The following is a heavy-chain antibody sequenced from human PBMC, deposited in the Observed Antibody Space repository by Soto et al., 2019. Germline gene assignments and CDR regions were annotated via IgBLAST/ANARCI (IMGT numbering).Heavy chain of an antibody. CDR1: GFTFGDYA. CDR3: TRDLMGDPSYYYYMDV. D-gene: IGHD3-16*01. Sequence: PGGSLRVSCTASGFTFGDYAMSWFREAPGKGLEWVGFIRSKAYGGTTEYAASVKGRFTISRDDSKSIAYLQMNSLKTEDTAVYYCTRDLMGDPSYYYYMDVWGKGTTVTVSS. V-gene: IGHV3-49*03. CDR2: IRSKAYGGTT. J-gene: IGHJ6*03.